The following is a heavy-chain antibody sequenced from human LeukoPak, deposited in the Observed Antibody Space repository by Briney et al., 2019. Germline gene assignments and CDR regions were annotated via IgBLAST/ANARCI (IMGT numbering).Heavy chain of an antibody. Sequence: GGSLRLSCAASGFTFSDYYMTWIRQAPGKGLEWVPYITTSGNTIHYADSVKGRFTISRDNAKNSLYLQMNSLRAEDSAVYYCARDPVFSDSSGYYFDYWGQGTLVTVSS. D-gene: IGHD3-22*01. CDR2: ITTSGNTI. V-gene: IGHV3-11*04. CDR1: GFTFSDYY. J-gene: IGHJ4*02. CDR3: ARDPVFSDSSGYYFDY.